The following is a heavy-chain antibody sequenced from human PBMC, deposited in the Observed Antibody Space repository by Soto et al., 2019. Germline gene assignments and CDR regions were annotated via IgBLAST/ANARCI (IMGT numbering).Heavy chain of an antibody. J-gene: IGHJ4*02. V-gene: IGHV1-18*01. CDR1: GYSFTNYG. D-gene: IGHD3-10*01. CDR3: ARDYYGSGSQRSPFCY. Sequence: ASVKVSCKASGYSFTNYGISWVRQAPGQGLKWMGWISGHNGNTNYAQKLQGRVTMTTDTSTSTAYMELRSLRSDDTAVYYCARDYYGSGSQRSPFCYWGQGTLVNVS. CDR2: ISGHNGNT.